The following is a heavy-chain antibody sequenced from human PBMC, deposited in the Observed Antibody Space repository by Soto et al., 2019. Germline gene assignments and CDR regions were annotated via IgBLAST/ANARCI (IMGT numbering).Heavy chain of an antibody. CDR2: IIPIFGTA. CDR3: ARGPAEVGATLGGGEDDAFDI. J-gene: IGHJ3*02. D-gene: IGHD1-26*01. CDR1: GGTFSSYA. Sequence: QVQLVQSGAEVKKPGSSVKVSCKASGGTFSSYAISWVRQAPGQGLEWMGGIIPIFGTANYAQKFQGRVTITADESTSTAYMELSSLRSEATAVYYCARGPAEVGATLGGGEDDAFDIWGQGTMVTVSS. V-gene: IGHV1-69*01.